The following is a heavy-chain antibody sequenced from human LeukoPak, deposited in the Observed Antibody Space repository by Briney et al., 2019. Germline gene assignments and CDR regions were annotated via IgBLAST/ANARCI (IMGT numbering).Heavy chain of an antibody. Sequence: GGSLRLSCAASGFTVSSNYMSWVRQAPGKGPEWVSVIFSGGNTYYADSVKGRFTISRDNSKNTLYLQMNRLRAEDTAVYYCARDSGHDAFDIWGQGTMVTVSS. J-gene: IGHJ3*02. CDR1: GFTVSSNY. CDR2: IFSGGNT. V-gene: IGHV3-66*01. CDR3: ARDSGHDAFDI.